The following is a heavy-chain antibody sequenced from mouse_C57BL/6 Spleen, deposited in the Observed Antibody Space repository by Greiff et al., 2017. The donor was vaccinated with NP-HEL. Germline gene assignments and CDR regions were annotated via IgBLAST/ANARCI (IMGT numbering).Heavy chain of an antibody. V-gene: IGHV1-50*01. D-gene: IGHD3-2*02. CDR2: IDPSDSYT. Sequence: VQLQQSGAELVKPGASVKLSCKASGYTFTSYWMQWVKQRPGQGLEWIGEIDPSDSYTNYNQKFKGKATLTVDTSSSTAYMQLSSLTSEDSAVYYCARWGSGYSYWGQGTLVTVSA. CDR3: ARWGSGYSY. CDR1: GYTFTSYW. J-gene: IGHJ3*01.